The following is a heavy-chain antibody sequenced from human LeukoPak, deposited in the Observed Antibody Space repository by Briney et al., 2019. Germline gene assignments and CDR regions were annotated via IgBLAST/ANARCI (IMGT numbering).Heavy chain of an antibody. J-gene: IGHJ4*02. CDR1: GSIXSSTXX. V-gene: IGHV4-39*01. CDR3: ARQDIVATIDY. CDR2: ISYNGRT. D-gene: IGHD5-12*01. Sequence: GSIXSSTXXWGWIRQPPGXXXESIGDISYNGRTNYTPSLKSRVTISVDTSKNQFSLKLRFVTASDTAVYYCARQDIVATIDYWGQGTLITVSS.